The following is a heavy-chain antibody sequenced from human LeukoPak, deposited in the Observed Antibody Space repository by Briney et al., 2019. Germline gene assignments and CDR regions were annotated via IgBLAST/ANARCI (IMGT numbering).Heavy chain of an antibody. CDR2: INSDGTNT. D-gene: IGHD3-3*01. CDR1: TFTFRRYW. V-gene: IGHV3-74*01. Sequence: PGGSLRLSCAASTFTFRRYWMHWVRQAPGKGLVWVSRINSDGTNTYYADSVKGRFTISRDNTKNTLYLQMNSLRTEDTAVYYSARDRAAFGVVQVGYWGQGTLVTVSS. J-gene: IGHJ4*02. CDR3: ARDRAAFGVVQVGY.